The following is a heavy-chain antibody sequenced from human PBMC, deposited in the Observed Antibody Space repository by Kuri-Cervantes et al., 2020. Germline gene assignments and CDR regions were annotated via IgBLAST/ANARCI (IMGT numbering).Heavy chain of an antibody. CDR2: IYSGGST. CDR1: GFTVSSNY. D-gene: IGHD5/OR15-5a*01. Sequence: GGSLRLSCAASGFTVSSNYMSWVRQAPGKGLEWVSVIYSGGSTYYADSVKGRFTISRDNSKNTLYLQMNSLRAEVTAVYYCARAKLYDAFDVWGQGTMVTVSS. V-gene: IGHV3-66*02. J-gene: IGHJ3*01. CDR3: ARAKLYDAFDV.